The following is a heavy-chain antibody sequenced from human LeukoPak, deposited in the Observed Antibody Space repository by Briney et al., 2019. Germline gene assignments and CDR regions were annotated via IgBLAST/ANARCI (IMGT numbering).Heavy chain of an antibody. CDR1: GFTFDDYG. CDR3: ARGSDSSAYYYPLDI. D-gene: IGHD3-22*01. Sequence: GGSLRLSCAASGFTFDDYGMSWVRQAPGKGLEWLAVISFDGNNKFHADSVKGRLTLSRDNSKNAVYLEMKSLRREDTALYYCARGSDSSAYYYPLDIWGQGTVVTVSS. CDR2: ISFDGNNK. J-gene: IGHJ3*02. V-gene: IGHV3-30*05.